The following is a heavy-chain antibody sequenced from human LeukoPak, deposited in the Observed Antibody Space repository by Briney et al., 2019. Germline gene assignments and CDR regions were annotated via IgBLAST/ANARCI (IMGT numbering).Heavy chain of an antibody. CDR3: ARERSTAHYYYYGMDV. J-gene: IGHJ6*04. CDR2: ISSSGSTT. D-gene: IGHD5-24*01. Sequence: PGGSLRLSCAASGFTFSDYYMSWIRQAPGKGLEWVSYISSSGSTTYYADSVKGRFTISRDNAKNSLYLQMNSLRAEDTAVYYCARERSTAHYYYYGMDVWGKGTTVTVSS. V-gene: IGHV3-11*01. CDR1: GFTFSDYY.